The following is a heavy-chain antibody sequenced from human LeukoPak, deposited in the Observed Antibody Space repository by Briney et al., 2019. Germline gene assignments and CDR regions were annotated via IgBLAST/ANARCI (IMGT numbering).Heavy chain of an antibody. J-gene: IGHJ4*02. CDR2: ISGSGGST. D-gene: IGHD1-26*01. CDR1: GFTFSSYA. CDR3: AKTVAAIYSGSYYFDY. Sequence: GGSLRLSCAASGFTFSSYAMSWVRQAPGKGLEWVSAISGSGGSTYYADSVRGRFTISRDNSKNTMYLQMNSLRAEDTALYYCAKTVAAIYSGSYYFDYWGQGTLVTVSS. V-gene: IGHV3-23*01.